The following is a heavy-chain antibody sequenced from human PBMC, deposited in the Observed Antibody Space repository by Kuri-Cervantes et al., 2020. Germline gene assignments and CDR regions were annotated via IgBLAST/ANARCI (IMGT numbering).Heavy chain of an antibody. CDR3: ARGNSSGWFDY. D-gene: IGHD6-19*01. Sequence: GESLKISCAASGFTFSTYGMHWVRQAPGKGLEWVAVISYDGGNKYYADSVKGRFTISRDNSKNTLYLQMNSLRAEDTAVYYCARGNSSGWFDYWGQGTLVTVSS. CDR2: ISYDGGNK. J-gene: IGHJ4*02. V-gene: IGHV3-30*19. CDR1: GFTFSTYG.